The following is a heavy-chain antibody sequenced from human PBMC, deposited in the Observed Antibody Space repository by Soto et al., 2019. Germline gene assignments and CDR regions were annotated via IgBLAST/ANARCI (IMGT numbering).Heavy chain of an antibody. Sequence: GESLKISCKGSGYSFTSYWIGWVRQMPGKGLEWMGIIYPGDSDTRYSPSFQGQVTISADKSISTAYLQWSSLKASDTAMYYCARQRMGIAARLDAFDIWGQGTMVTVSS. D-gene: IGHD6-6*01. V-gene: IGHV5-51*01. J-gene: IGHJ3*02. CDR1: GYSFTSYW. CDR2: IYPGDSDT. CDR3: ARQRMGIAARLDAFDI.